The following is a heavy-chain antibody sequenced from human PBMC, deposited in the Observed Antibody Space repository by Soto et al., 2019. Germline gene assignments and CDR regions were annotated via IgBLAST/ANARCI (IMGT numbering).Heavy chain of an antibody. D-gene: IGHD3-9*01. V-gene: IGHV5-10-1*01. J-gene: IGHJ6*02. CDR2: IDPTDSYI. CDR3: ARHDKYTAKVYYYNGLDV. CDR1: GYSFTTYW. Sequence: GESLKSSCKSSGYSFTTYWISWVRQMPGKGREWMGRIDPTDSYIKYSPSFQGHVTISVDKSISTAYLQWSSLKASDTVIYYCARHDKYTAKVYYYNGLDVWGQGTTVTVSS.